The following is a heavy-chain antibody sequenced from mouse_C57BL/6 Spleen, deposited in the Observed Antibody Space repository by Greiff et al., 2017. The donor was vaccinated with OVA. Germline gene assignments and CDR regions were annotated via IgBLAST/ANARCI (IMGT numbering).Heavy chain of an antibody. CDR2: ISSGGDYI. V-gene: IGHV5-9-1*02. CDR3: TRDRQHYFDY. Sequence: EVKLVESGEGLVKPGGSLKLSCAASGFTFSSYAMSWVRQTPEKRLEWVAYISSGGDYINYADTVKGRFTITRDNARNTLYLQISSLKSEDTAMYYCTRDRQHYFDYWGQGTTLTVSS. CDR1: GFTFSSYA. J-gene: IGHJ2*01. D-gene: IGHD6-1*01.